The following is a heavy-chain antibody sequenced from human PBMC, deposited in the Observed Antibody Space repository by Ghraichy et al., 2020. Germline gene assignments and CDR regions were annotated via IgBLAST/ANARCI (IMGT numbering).Heavy chain of an antibody. Sequence: GESLRLSSAASGFTFSSYAMSWVRQAPGKGLEWVSTISGSGGRTYYADSVKGRFTISRDNSKNTLYLQMSSLRAEDTAVYYCAKEGYDSSGYPYYFDYWGQGTLVTVSS. D-gene: IGHD3-22*01. V-gene: IGHV3-23*01. CDR2: ISGSGGRT. J-gene: IGHJ4*02. CDR3: AKEGYDSSGYPYYFDY. CDR1: GFTFSSYA.